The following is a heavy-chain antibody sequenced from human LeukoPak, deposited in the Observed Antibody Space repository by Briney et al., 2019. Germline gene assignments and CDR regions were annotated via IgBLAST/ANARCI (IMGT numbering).Heavy chain of an antibody. CDR1: GYTFTSYG. Sequence: ASVTVSCKASGYTFTSYGISWVRQAPGQGLEWMGWISAYNGNTNYAQKLQGRVTMTTDTSTSTAYMELRSLRSDDTAVYYCARDLPIVATIIDAFDIWGQGTMVTVSS. J-gene: IGHJ3*02. V-gene: IGHV1-18*01. D-gene: IGHD5-12*01. CDR3: ARDLPIVATIIDAFDI. CDR2: ISAYNGNT.